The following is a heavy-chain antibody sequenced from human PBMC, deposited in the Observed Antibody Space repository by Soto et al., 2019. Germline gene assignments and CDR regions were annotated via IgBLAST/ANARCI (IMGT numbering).Heavy chain of an antibody. CDR2: ISAYNGNT. CDR3: ARVYSGYDNLYYFDY. Sequence: ASVKVSCKASGYTFTSYGISWVRQAPGQGLEWMGWISAYNGNTNYAQKLQGRVTMTTDTSTSTAYMELRSLRSDDTAVYYCARVYSGYDNLYYFDYWGQGTLVTVSS. D-gene: IGHD5-12*01. J-gene: IGHJ4*02. V-gene: IGHV1-18*01. CDR1: GYTFTSYG.